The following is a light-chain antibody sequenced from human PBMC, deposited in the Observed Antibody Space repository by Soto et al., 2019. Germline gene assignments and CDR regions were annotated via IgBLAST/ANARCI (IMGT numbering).Light chain of an antibody. V-gene: IGKV1-9*01. CDR2: AAS. CDR1: QGISSY. CDR3: QQLNSYPSIT. J-gene: IGKJ5*01. Sequence: DLQLTPSPSFLSASVGDRVTITCRASQGISSYLAWYQQKPGKAPKLLIYAASTLQSGVPSRFSGSGSGTEFTLTISSLQPEDFATYYCQQLNSYPSITFGQGTRLEMK.